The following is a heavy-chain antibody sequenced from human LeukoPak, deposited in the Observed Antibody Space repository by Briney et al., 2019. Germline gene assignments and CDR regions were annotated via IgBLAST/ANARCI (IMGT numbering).Heavy chain of an antibody. CDR3: ARARVRGVISHAFDI. CDR2: ISYDGSNK. D-gene: IGHD3-10*01. J-gene: IGHJ3*02. CDR1: GFTFSSYA. V-gene: IGHV3-30*01. Sequence: GRSLRLSCAASGFTFSSYAMHWVRQAPGKGLEWVAVISYDGSNKYYADSVKGRFTISRDNSKNTLYLQMNSLRAEDTAVYYCARARVRGVISHAFDIWGQGTMVTVSS.